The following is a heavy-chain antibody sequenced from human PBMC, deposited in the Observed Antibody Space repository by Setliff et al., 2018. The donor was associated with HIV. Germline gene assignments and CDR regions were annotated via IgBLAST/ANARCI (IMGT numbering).Heavy chain of an antibody. CDR2: IRPYNGHT. Sequence: ASVKVSCKASGYTFTTYDITWVRQAPGQGLEWLGWIRPYNGHTNFAQKFQGRVTMTTDTATSTAYMEVRSLRSDDTAVYYCARTDYGGNSGGNYFDYWGQGSLVTVSS. D-gene: IGHD4-17*01. CDR1: GYTFTTYD. J-gene: IGHJ4*02. CDR3: ARTDYGGNSGGNYFDY. V-gene: IGHV1-18*01.